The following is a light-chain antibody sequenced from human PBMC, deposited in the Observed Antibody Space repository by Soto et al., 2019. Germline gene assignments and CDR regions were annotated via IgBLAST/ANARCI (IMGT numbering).Light chain of an antibody. Sequence: EIVLRQSPGTLSLSPGERATVSCRASQSVSSSSLAWYQQKPGQGPRLLVYGTSRRATGIPDRFSGSGSGTDFTLTISRREPEDSAVYYCQQYGNSPTFGQGTKLQIK. V-gene: IGKV3-20*01. CDR3: QQYGNSPT. CDR1: QSVSSSS. CDR2: GTS. J-gene: IGKJ2*01.